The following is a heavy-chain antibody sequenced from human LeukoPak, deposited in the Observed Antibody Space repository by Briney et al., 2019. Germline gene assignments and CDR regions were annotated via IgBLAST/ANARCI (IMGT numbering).Heavy chain of an antibody. CDR2: ISSSSSYI. J-gene: IGHJ4*02. CDR1: GFTFNSYR. V-gene: IGHV3-21*01. D-gene: IGHD6-19*01. Sequence: GGSLRLSCAASGFTFNSYRMNWVRQAPGKGLEWVSSISSSSSYIYYADSVKDRFTISRDNAKNSLYLQMNSLRAEDTAVYYCAGVNEAVAGTDYWGQGTLVTVSS. CDR3: AGVNEAVAGTDY.